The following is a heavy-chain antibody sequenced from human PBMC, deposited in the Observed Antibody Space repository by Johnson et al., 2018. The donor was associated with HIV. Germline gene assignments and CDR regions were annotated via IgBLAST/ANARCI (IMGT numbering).Heavy chain of an antibody. CDR1: GFTISSYG. CDR2: IYSDGGT. CDR3: ARGGVVHDAFDM. Sequence: VQLVESGGGLVQPGGSLRLSCAASGFTISSYGMHWVRQAPGKGLEWVAVIYSDGGTYYADSVQGRFTLSRDNSQNTLYLQMNSLRAEDTAVFYCARGGVVHDAFDMWGQGTMVTVSS. J-gene: IGHJ3*02. D-gene: IGHD2-2*01. V-gene: IGHV3-66*01.